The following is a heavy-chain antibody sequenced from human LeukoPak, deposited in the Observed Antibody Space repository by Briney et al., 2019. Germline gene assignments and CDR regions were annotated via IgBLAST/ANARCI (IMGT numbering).Heavy chain of an antibody. V-gene: IGHV4-59*08. J-gene: IGHJ4*02. Sequence: SETLSLTCTVSGGSISSYYWSWIRQPPGKGLEWIGYIYYSGSTNYNPSLKSRVTISVDTSKNQFSLKLSSVTAADTAVYYCARQRGYGDPRVEYWGQGTLVTVSS. CDR2: IYYSGST. CDR1: GGSISSYY. CDR3: ARQRGYGDPRVEY. D-gene: IGHD4-17*01.